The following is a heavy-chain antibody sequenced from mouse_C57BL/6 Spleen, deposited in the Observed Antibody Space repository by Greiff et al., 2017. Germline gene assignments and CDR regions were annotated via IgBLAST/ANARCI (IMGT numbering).Heavy chain of an antibody. CDR3: APRYSSGYVRFCAY. CDR2: IHPTDSDT. CDR1: GYTFTSYW. V-gene: IGHV1-74*01. Sequence: VQLQQPGAELVKPGASVKLSCKASGYTFTSYWMHWVKQRPGQGLEWIGMIHPTDSDTTYNQKFKGKATLTVDKSSNTAYMQLSSLTSEDSAVYYCAPRYSSGYVRFCAYWGQGTLVTVSA. J-gene: IGHJ3*01. D-gene: IGHD3-2*02.